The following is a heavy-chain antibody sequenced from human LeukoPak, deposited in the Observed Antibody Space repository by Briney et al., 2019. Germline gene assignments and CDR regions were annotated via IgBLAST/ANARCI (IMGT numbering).Heavy chain of an antibody. CDR1: GFTFSSYG. CDR3: ATGVAAAGNYYYGMDV. Sequence: GRSLRLSCAASGFTFSSYGMHWVRQAPGKGLEWVAVIWYDGSNKYYADSVKGRFTISRDNSKNTLYLQMDSLRAEDTAVYYCATGVAAAGNYYYGMDVWGQGTTVTVSS. CDR2: IWYDGSNK. J-gene: IGHJ6*02. V-gene: IGHV3-33*01. D-gene: IGHD6-13*01.